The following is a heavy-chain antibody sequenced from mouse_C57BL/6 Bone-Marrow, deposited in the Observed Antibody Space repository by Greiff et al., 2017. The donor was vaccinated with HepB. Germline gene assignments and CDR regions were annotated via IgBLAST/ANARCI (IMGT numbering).Heavy chain of an antibody. CDR2: IDPSDSYT. Sequence: QVQLQQPGAELVMPGASVKLSCKASGYTFTSYWMHWVKQRPGQGLEWIGEIDPSDSYTNYNQKFKGKSTLTVDKSSSTAYMQLSSLTSEDSAVYYGARYRSSGYDYFDYWGQGTTLTVSS. D-gene: IGHD3-2*02. CDR3: ARYRSSGYDYFDY. CDR1: GYTFTSYW. J-gene: IGHJ2*01. V-gene: IGHV1-69*01.